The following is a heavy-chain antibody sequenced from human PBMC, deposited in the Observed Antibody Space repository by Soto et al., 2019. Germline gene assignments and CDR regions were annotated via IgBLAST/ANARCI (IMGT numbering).Heavy chain of an antibody. V-gene: IGHV4-34*01. D-gene: IGHD2-21*01. Sequence: QVQLQQWGAGLLKPSETLSLTCVVSSGSLSDYFWSWIRQPPGMALEWIGEINHLGSINYNPSLKSRVTMSVDTSKNQFSLTLNSVTAADTATYYCARGGISHWAYFYYMDVWDRGTTVTVSS. J-gene: IGHJ6*03. CDR1: SGSLSDYF. CDR2: INHLGSI. CDR3: ARGGISHWAYFYYMDV.